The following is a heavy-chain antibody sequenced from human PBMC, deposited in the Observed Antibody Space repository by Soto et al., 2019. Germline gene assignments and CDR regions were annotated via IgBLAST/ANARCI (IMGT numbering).Heavy chain of an antibody. V-gene: IGHV1-8*01. CDR2: MNPNSGNT. CDR3: ARGLFNQASGYEKNGMDV. D-gene: IGHD5-12*01. J-gene: IGHJ6*02. CDR1: GYTFTSYD. Sequence: GASVKVSCKASGYTFTSYDINWVRQATGQGLEWMGWMNPNSGNTGYAQKFQGRVPMTRNTSISTAYMELSSLRSEDTAVYYCARGLFNQASGYEKNGMDVWGQGTTVTVSS.